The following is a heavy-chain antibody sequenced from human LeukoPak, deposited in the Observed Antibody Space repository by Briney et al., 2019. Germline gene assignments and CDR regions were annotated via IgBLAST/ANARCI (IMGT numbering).Heavy chain of an antibody. V-gene: IGHV4-34*01. CDR1: GGSFSGYS. Sequence: PSETLSLTRAVSGGSFSGYSWTWIRQPPGRGLEWIGEIDDTGSATYNPSLQSRLTMSVDTSKRQFSLTLTSVTAADRAVYYCARGVPYYSASGRRRYVFDFWGQGSLVTVSS. CDR2: IDDTGSA. J-gene: IGHJ4*02. CDR3: ARGVPYYSASGRRRYVFDF. D-gene: IGHD3-10*01.